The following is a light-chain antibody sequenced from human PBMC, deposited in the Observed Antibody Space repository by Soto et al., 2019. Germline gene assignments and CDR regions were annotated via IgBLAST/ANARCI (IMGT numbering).Light chain of an antibody. CDR2: GNN. J-gene: IGLJ3*02. CDR1: SSNIGSNT. V-gene: IGLV1-44*01. CDR3: AAWDDSLSGHWV. Sequence: QPVLTQPPSASGTPGQRVTISCSGSSSNIGSNTVNWYQQVPGTAPKLLIYGNNQRPSGVPDRFSGSKSGTSASLAISGLQSEDEADYYCAAWDDSLSGHWVFGGGTKLTVL.